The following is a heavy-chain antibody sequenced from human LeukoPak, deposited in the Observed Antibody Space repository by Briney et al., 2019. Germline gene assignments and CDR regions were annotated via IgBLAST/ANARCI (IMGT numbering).Heavy chain of an antibody. CDR2: IYYSGST. Sequence: PSETLSLTCTVSGGSISSSNYYWGWIRQPPGKGLEWIGSIYYSGSTYYNPSLKSRVTISVDPSKNHFSLKLSSVTAADTAVYYCATIAARPGGMGYFDYWGQGTLVTVSS. CDR1: GGSISSSNYY. J-gene: IGHJ4*02. D-gene: IGHD6-6*01. V-gene: IGHV4-39*02. CDR3: ATIAARPGGMGYFDY.